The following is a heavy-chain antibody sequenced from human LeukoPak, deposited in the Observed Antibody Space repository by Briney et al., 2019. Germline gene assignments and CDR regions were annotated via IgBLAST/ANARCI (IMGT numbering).Heavy chain of an antibody. J-gene: IGHJ4*02. CDR1: GGSFSGYY. V-gene: IGHV4-34*01. CDR3: ARVGDYYVELDY. CDR2: INHSGST. D-gene: IGHD2-21*02. Sequence: SETLSLTCAVYGGSFSGYYWSWIRQPPGKGLEWIGEINHSGSTNYNPSLKSRVTISVDTSKNQFSLKLSSVTAADTAVYYCARVGDYYVELDYWGQGTLVTVSS.